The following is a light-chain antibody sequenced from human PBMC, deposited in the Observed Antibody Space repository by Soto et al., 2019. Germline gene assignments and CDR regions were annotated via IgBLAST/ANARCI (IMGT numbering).Light chain of an antibody. CDR3: QQYDQLPIT. J-gene: IGKJ4*01. V-gene: IGKV1-33*01. CDR1: QDISKY. CDR2: DVF. Sequence: DIQMTQSASSLPASVGDTVTISCQASQDISKYLNWFQQKPRKAPKLLIYDVFNVETGVPSRFSGRGSGTDFTLIISNLQPEDFATYYCQQYDQLPITFGGGTKVDI.